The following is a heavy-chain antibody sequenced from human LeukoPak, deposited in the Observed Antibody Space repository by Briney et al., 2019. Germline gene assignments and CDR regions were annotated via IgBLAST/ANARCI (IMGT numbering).Heavy chain of an antibody. CDR1: GYTFTNYD. J-gene: IGHJ6*02. CDR2: MNPNSGNT. CDR3: ARVGVVSYDGGMDV. D-gene: IGHD5-12*01. V-gene: IGHV1-8*01. Sequence: GASVKVSCKASGYTFTNYDINWVRQATGQGLEWMGWMNPNSGNTGYAQKFQGRVTMTRNTSISTAYMELSSLRSEDTAVYYCARVGVVSYDGGMDVWGQGTTVTVSS.